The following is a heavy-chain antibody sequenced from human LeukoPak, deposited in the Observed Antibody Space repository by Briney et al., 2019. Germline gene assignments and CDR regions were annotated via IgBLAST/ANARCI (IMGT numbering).Heavy chain of an antibody. CDR3: ARHYDFSSSWDPFDY. V-gene: IGHV4-59*08. D-gene: IGHD3-3*01. CDR1: GGSISGYH. Sequence: SETLSLTCTVSGGSISGYHWSWIRQPPGKGLEWIGHIYYSGSTTPKPSLKSRVTMSVDTSKNQFSLKLISMTAADTAVYYCARHYDFSSSWDPFDYWGQGKLVTVSP. CDR2: IYYSGST. J-gene: IGHJ4*02.